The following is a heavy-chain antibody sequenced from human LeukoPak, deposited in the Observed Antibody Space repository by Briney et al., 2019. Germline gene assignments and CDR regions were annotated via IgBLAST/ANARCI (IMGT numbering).Heavy chain of an antibody. V-gene: IGHV3-30*03. Sequence: RGSLRLSCAASGFTFSSYGMHWVRQAPGKGLEWVAVISYDGSNKYYADSVKGRFTISRDNSKNTLYLQMNSLRAEDTAVYYCASLVVTEDYFDYWGQGTLVTVSS. CDR3: ASLVVTEDYFDY. CDR2: ISYDGSNK. CDR1: GFTFSSYG. D-gene: IGHD2-21*02. J-gene: IGHJ4*02.